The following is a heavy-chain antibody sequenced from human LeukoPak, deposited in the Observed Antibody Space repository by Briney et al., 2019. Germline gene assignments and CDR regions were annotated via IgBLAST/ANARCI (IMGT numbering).Heavy chain of an antibody. D-gene: IGHD1-20*01. V-gene: IGHV1-18*01. Sequence: GASVKVSCKASGYTFTSYGISWVRQAPGQGLEWMGWISAYNGSTNYAQKLQGRVTMTTDTSTSTAYTELRSLRSDDTAVYYCARVTFTDDAFDIWGQGTMVTVSS. J-gene: IGHJ3*02. CDR3: ARVTFTDDAFDI. CDR1: GYTFTSYG. CDR2: ISAYNGST.